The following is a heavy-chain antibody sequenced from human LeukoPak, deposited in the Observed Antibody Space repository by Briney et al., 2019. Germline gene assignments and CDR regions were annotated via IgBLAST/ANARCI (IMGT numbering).Heavy chain of an antibody. D-gene: IGHD3-16*01. CDR1: GFTFSSYS. CDR2: ISSDSSYI. V-gene: IGHV3-21*01. J-gene: IGHJ5*02. CDR3: ARGSGGGGNWFDP. Sequence: GGSLRLSCAASGFTFSSYSMNWVRQAPGKGLEWVSSISSDSSYIYYADSVKGRFTISRDNAKNSLYLQMNSLRAEDTAVYSGARGSGGGGNWFDPWGQGTLVTVSS.